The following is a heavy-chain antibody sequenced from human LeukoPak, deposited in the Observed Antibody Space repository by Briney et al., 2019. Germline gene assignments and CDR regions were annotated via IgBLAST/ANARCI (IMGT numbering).Heavy chain of an antibody. V-gene: IGHV3-21*01. Sequence: GGSLRLSCAASGFTFSSYSMNWVRRAPGKGLEWVSSISSSSSYIYYADSVKGRFTISRDNAKNSLYLQMNSLRAEDTAVYYCARASYCSGGSCYSFDYWGQGTLVTVSS. D-gene: IGHD2-15*01. CDR2: ISSSSSYI. J-gene: IGHJ4*02. CDR3: ARASYCSGGSCYSFDY. CDR1: GFTFSSYS.